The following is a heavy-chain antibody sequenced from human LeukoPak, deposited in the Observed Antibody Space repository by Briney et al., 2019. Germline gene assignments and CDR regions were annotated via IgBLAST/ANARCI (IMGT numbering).Heavy chain of an antibody. D-gene: IGHD5-18*01. CDR3: ARGGRYSYGNFDY. Sequence: SETLSLTCTVSGGSISSHYWSWIRQPPGKALEWIGYIYYSGSTNYNPSLKSRVTISVDTSKNQFSLKLSSVTAADTAVYYCARGGRYSYGNFDYWGQGTLVTVSS. J-gene: IGHJ4*02. V-gene: IGHV4-59*11. CDR2: IYYSGST. CDR1: GGSISSHY.